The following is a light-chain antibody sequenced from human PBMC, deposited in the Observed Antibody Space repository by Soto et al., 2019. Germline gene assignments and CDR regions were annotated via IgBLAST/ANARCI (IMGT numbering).Light chain of an antibody. CDR3: QQYDNLSWT. V-gene: IGKV1-33*01. CDR2: DAS. Sequence: DMQMTQSPSSLSASVGDRVTITCQASQDITNYLNWYQQKPGKAPKLLIYDASNLETGVPSRFSGSGSGTHFTFTISSLQPEDIATYYCQQYDNLSWTFGQGTK. J-gene: IGKJ1*01. CDR1: QDITNY.